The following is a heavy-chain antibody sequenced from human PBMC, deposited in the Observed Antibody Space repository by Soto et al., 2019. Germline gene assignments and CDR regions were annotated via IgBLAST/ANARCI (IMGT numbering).Heavy chain of an antibody. J-gene: IGHJ5*02. CDR1: GVSINSGDNY. CDR3: ARDNQRRAYNWFDP. V-gene: IGHV4-30-4*01. CDR2: IYHSGST. Sequence: SETLSLTCTVSGVSINSGDNYWSWVRQPPGKGLEWIGYIYHSGSTSYNPSLKSRLMMSIDTSKNQFSLKLTSVTAADTAVYYCARDNQRRAYNWFDPWGPGTLVTVSS. D-gene: IGHD2-2*01.